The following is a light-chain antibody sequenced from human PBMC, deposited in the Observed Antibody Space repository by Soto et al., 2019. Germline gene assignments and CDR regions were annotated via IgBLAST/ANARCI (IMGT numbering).Light chain of an antibody. V-gene: IGKV3-15*01. J-gene: IGKJ5*01. CDR3: QQYNSWPPIT. Sequence: ESLITQARTILCVSLVKIATHSCKASESVSSNLAWYQQRPGQAPRLVIYGASTRATGIPARFSGGGSGTEFTLTISSLQSEDFAVYYCQQYNSWPPITFGQGTRLEIK. CDR1: ESVSSN. CDR2: GAS.